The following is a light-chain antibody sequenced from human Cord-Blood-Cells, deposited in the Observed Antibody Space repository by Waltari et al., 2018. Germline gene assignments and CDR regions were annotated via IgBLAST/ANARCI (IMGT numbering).Light chain of an antibody. Sequence: QFSLPQPRSVSGPPGQSFTISPPGTSSVVGGLNYVSWSQQHPGKAPKLMIYDVSKRPSGVPDRFSGSKSGNTASLTISGLQAEDEADYYCCSYAGSYTLVFGTGTKVTVL. J-gene: IGLJ1*01. CDR1: SSVVGGLNY. V-gene: IGLV2-11*01. CDR3: CSYAGSYTLV. CDR2: DVS.